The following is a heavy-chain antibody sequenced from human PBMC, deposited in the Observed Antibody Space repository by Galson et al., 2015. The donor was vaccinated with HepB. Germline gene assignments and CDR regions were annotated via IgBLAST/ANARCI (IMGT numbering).Heavy chain of an antibody. CDR2: IIPILGIA. J-gene: IGHJ6*03. D-gene: IGHD4-17*01. CDR3: AIQWGAYGDYEDGLVPYYMDV. CDR1: GGTFSSYA. V-gene: IGHV1-69*10. Sequence: SVKVSCKASGGTFSSYAISWVRQAPGQGLEWMGGIIPILGIANYAQKFQGRVTITADKSTSTAYMELSSLRSEDTAVYYCAIQWGAYGDYEDGLVPYYMDVWGKGTTVTVSS.